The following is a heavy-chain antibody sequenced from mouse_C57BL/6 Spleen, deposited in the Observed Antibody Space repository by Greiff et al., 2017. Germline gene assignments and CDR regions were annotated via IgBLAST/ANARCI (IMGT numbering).Heavy chain of an antibody. CDR1: GFTFSDYG. J-gene: IGHJ2*01. CDR2: ISSGSSTI. V-gene: IGHV5-17*01. Sequence: EVQLQQSGGGLVKPGGSLKLSCAASGFTFSDYGMHWVRQAPEKGLEWVAYISSGSSTIYYADTVKGRFTISRDNAKNTLFLQMTSLRSEDTAMYYCARETAQAFDYWGQGTTLTVSS. CDR3: ARETAQAFDY. D-gene: IGHD3-2*02.